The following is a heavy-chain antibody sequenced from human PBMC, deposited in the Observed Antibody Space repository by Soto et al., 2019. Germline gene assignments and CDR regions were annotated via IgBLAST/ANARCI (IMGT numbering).Heavy chain of an antibody. CDR2: IYYSGST. CDR3: ARQSANPQLLYFYYYYGMDV. Sequence: SETLSLTCTVSGGSISSSSYYWGWIRQPPGKGLEWIGSIYYSGSTYYNPSLKSRVTISVDTSKNQFSLKLSSVTAADAAVYYCARQSANPQLLYFYYYYGMDVWGQGTTVTVSS. CDR1: GGSISSSSYY. J-gene: IGHJ6*02. D-gene: IGHD2-2*02. V-gene: IGHV4-39*01.